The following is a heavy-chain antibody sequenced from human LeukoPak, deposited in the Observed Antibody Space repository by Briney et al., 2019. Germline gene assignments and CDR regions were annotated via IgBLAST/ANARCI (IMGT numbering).Heavy chain of an antibody. J-gene: IGHJ6*02. D-gene: IGHD2-15*01. V-gene: IGHV3-23*01. CDR3: AKDSDCSGGSCYPGHYYYGMDV. CDR1: GFTFSSYA. CDR2: ISGSGGST. Sequence: GGSLRLSCAVSGFTFSSYAMSWVRQAPGKGLEWVSTISGSGGSTYYADSVKGRFTISRDNSKNTLYLQMNSLRAEDTAVYYCAKDSDCSGGSCYPGHYYYGMDVWGQGTTVTVSS.